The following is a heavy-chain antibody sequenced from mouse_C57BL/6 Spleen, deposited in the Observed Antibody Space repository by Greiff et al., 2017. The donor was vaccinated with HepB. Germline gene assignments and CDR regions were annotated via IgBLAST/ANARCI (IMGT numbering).Heavy chain of an antibody. D-gene: IGHD3-3*01. Sequence: VQRVESGAELARPGASVKLSCKASGYTFTSYGISWVKQRTGQGLEWIGEIYPRSGNTYYNEKFKGKATLTADKSSSTAYMELRSLTSEDSAVYFCARSGLGPAWFAYWGQGTLVTVSA. CDR3: ARSGLGPAWFAY. CDR2: IYPRSGNT. J-gene: IGHJ3*01. CDR1: GYTFTSYG. V-gene: IGHV1-81*01.